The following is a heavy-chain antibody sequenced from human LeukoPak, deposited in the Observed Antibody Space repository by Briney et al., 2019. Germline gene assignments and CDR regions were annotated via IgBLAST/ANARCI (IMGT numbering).Heavy chain of an antibody. CDR2: INWNGGST. Sequence: PGGSLRLSCAASGFTFDDYGMSWVRQAPGKGLEWVSGINWNGGSTGYADSVKGRFTISRDNAKNSLYLQMNSLRAEDTALYHCARVVDPTYYYYMDVWGKGTTVTISS. J-gene: IGHJ6*03. CDR1: GFTFDDYG. D-gene: IGHD1-26*01. CDR3: ARVVDPTYYYYMDV. V-gene: IGHV3-20*01.